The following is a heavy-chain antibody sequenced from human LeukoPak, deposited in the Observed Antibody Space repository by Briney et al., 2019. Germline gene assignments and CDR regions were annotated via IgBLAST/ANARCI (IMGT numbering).Heavy chain of an antibody. D-gene: IGHD3-22*01. Sequence: PGGSLRLSCAASGFTFDDYAMHWVRQAPGKGLEWVSGISWNSGSIGYADSVKGRFTISRDNAKNSLYLQMNSLRVEDTAVYYCVKDRYFYDSGSKANWGQGTLVTVSS. CDR3: VKDRYFYDSGSKAN. V-gene: IGHV3-9*01. J-gene: IGHJ4*02. CDR1: GFTFDDYA. CDR2: ISWNSGSI.